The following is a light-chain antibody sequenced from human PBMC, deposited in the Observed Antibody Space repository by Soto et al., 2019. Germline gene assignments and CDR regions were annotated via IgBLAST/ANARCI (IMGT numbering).Light chain of an antibody. V-gene: IGKV1-8*01. J-gene: IGKJ1*01. CDR1: QGISSY. Sequence: AIRMTQSPSSFSASTGDRVTITCRASQGISSYLAWYQQKPGKAPKLLIYAASTLQSGVPSRFSCSGSGTDFTLTISCLQSEDFATDYCQQYYSYPPWTCGQGTKVEIK. CDR3: QQYYSYPPWT. CDR2: AAS.